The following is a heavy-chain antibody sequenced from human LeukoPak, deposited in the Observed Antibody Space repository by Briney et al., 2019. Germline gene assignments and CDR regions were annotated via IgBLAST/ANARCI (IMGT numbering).Heavy chain of an antibody. Sequence: PSETLSLTCTVSGGSISSSSFYWGWIRQPPGKGLEWIGSIYYSGSTYYNPSLKSRVTMSVDTSKNQFSLNLSSVTAADTAVYYCARLYGDYYFDYWGQGTLVTVSS. CDR2: IYYSGST. CDR1: GGSISSSSFY. J-gene: IGHJ4*02. D-gene: IGHD4-17*01. V-gene: IGHV4-39*01. CDR3: ARLYGDYYFDY.